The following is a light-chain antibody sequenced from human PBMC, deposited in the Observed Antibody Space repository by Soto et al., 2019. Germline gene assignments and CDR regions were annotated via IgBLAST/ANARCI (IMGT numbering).Light chain of an antibody. CDR1: QGVSSY. CDR3: QQRSNWPPWT. J-gene: IGKJ1*01. CDR2: DAS. V-gene: IGKV3-11*01. Sequence: EIVLTHSPATLSLSPGERATLSCRASQGVSSYLAWYQQKPGQAPRLLIYDASNRATGIPARFSGSGSGTDFTLTLSRLEPEDFAVYYCQQRSNWPPWTFGQGTKVDIK.